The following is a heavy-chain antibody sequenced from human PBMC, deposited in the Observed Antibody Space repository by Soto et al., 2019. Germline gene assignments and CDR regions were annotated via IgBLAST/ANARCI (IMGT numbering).Heavy chain of an antibody. V-gene: IGHV4-39*01. CDR3: ARHQYSSSWYVDYFDY. Sequence: PSETLSLTCTVSGGSISSSSYYWGWIRQPPGKGLEWIGSIYYSGSTYYNPSLKSRVTISVDTSKNQSSPKLSSVTAADTAVYYCARHQYSSSWYVDYFDYWGQGTLVTVSS. CDR1: GGSISSSSYY. J-gene: IGHJ4*02. CDR2: IYYSGST. D-gene: IGHD6-13*01.